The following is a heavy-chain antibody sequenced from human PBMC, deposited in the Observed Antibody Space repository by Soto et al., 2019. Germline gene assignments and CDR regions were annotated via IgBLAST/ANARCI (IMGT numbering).Heavy chain of an antibody. CDR1: GYNFNNYG. V-gene: IGHV1-18*01. Sequence: QVQLVQSGPEVKKPGASVTLSCKASGYNFNNYGISWVRQAPGQGLEWMGWISGNNGNTKYGQKFQGRVYLTTDSSTSTACMEMRSLRSDDTADYYCVRRVVTTLDDAFDIWGPGTRVTVSS. D-gene: IGHD2-21*02. CDR3: VRRVVTTLDDAFDI. CDR2: ISGNNGNT. J-gene: IGHJ3*02.